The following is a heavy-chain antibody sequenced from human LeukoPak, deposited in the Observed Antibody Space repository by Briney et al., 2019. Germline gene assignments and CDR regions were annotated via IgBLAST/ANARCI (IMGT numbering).Heavy chain of an antibody. D-gene: IGHD5-24*01. Sequence: GGSLRLSCAASGFTFSSYSMIWVRQAPGRGLEWVSSISSSSSYIYYADSVKGRFTISRDNAKNSLYLQMNSLRAEDTAVYYCARAGRRGRWLQEDYWGQGTLVTVSS. CDR1: GFTFSSYS. J-gene: IGHJ4*02. CDR3: ARAGRRGRWLQEDY. V-gene: IGHV3-21*01. CDR2: ISSSSSYI.